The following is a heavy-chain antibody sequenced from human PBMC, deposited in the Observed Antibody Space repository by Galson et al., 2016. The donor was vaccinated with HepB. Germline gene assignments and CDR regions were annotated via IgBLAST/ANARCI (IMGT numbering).Heavy chain of an antibody. D-gene: IGHD3-22*01. CDR1: GGSISSSSYY. CDR2: IYYSGST. Sequence: EPLSLTCTVSGGSISSSSYYWGWIRQPPGKGLEWIGSIYYSGSTYYNPSLKSRVTISVDTSKNQFSLKLSSVTAADTAVYYCARDTYYYETSGPIWGQGTLVTVSS. V-gene: IGHV4-39*07. J-gene: IGHJ4*02. CDR3: ARDTYYYETSGPI.